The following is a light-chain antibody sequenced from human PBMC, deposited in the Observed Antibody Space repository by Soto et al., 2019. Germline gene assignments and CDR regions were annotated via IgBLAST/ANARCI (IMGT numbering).Light chain of an antibody. CDR2: DAS. V-gene: IGKV1-5*01. J-gene: IGKJ1*01. CDR3: QQYDGYLWT. CDR1: QSINSW. Sequence: DIQMTQSPSTLYASVGDRVTITCRASQSINSWLAWYQQKPGKAPKLLIYDASNLESGVPSRFSGSGSGTEFTLTISSLQPDDFATYYCQQYDGYLWTFGHGTKVEIK.